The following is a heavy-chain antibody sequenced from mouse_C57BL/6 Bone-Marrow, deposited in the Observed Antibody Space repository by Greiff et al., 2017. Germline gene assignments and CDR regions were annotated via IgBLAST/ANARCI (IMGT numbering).Heavy chain of an antibody. CDR2: INYDGSST. J-gene: IGHJ3*01. CDR3: ARSGYGFAD. D-gene: IGHD1-1*01. Sequence: EVMLVESEGGLVQPGSSMKLSCTASGFTFSDYYMAWVRQVPEKGLEWVANINYDGSSTYYLDSLKSRFIISRDNAKNILYLQMSSLKSEDTATYYCARSGYGFADWGQGTLVTVSA. CDR1: GFTFSDYY. V-gene: IGHV5-16*01.